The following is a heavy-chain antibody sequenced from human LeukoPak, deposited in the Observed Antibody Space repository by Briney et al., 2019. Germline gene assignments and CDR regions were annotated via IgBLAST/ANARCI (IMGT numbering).Heavy chain of an antibody. D-gene: IGHD5-18*01. CDR2: IRSKANSYAT. V-gene: IGHV3-73*01. CDR3: TSPTAMVID. CDR1: GFTFSGSA. Sequence: GGSLKLSCAASGFTFSGSAMHWVRQASGKGLEWVGRIRSKANSYATAYAASVKGRFTISRDDSKNTAYLQMNSLKTEDTAVYYCTSPTAMVIDWGQGALVTVSS. J-gene: IGHJ4*02.